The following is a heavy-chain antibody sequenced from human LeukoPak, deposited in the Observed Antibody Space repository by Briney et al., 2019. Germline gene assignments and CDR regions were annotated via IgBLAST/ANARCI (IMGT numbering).Heavy chain of an antibody. CDR2: ISSSSSYI. CDR3: ARDFKAALMIDDAFDI. J-gene: IGHJ3*02. Sequence: GGSLRLSCVASGFTFSSYSMNWVRQAPGKGLEWVSSISSSSSYIYYADSVKGRFTISRDNAKNSLYLQMNSLRAEDTAVYYCARDFKAALMIDDAFDIWGQGTMVTVSS. CDR1: GFTFSSYS. V-gene: IGHV3-21*01. D-gene: IGHD3-22*01.